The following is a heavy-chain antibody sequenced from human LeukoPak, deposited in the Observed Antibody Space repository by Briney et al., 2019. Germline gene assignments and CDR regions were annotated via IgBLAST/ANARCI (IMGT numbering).Heavy chain of an antibody. CDR1: GFTFSSYP. D-gene: IGHD2-2*01. CDR3: AKSRYQLLSSDGY. J-gene: IGHJ4*02. V-gene: IGHV3-23*01. CDR2: ISGNSGAT. Sequence: GGTLRLSCATSGFTFSSYPMSWVRQAPGRGLEWVSVISGNSGATYYADSVKGRFTISRDNAKNTVYLQMNNLRAEDTAVYYCAKSRYQLLSSDGYWGQGTLVTVSS.